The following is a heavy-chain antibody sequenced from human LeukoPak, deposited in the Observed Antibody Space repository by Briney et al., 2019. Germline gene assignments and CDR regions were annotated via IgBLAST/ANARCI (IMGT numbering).Heavy chain of an antibody. CDR2: IYHSGST. J-gene: IGHJ3*02. V-gene: IGHV4-30-2*01. CDR3: ARAFVGNDHTLLLWFGESNDAFDI. D-gene: IGHD3-10*01. Sequence: PSQTLSLTCTVSGGSISSGGYYWSWIRQPPGRGLEWIGYIYHSGSTNYNPSLKSRVTISVDTSKNQFSLKLSSVTAADTAVYYCARAFVGNDHTLLLWFGESNDAFDIWGQGTMVTVSS. CDR1: GGSISSGGYY.